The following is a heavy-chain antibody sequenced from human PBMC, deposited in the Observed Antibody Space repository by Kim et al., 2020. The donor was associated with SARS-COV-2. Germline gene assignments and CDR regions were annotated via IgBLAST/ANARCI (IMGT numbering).Heavy chain of an antibody. D-gene: IGHD1-1*01. V-gene: IGHV3-30*18. CDR2: ISYDGSNK. CDR1: GFTFSSYG. CDR3: AKDLSYDDEADYYYYGM. J-gene: IGHJ6*01. Sequence: GGSLRLSCAASGFTFSSYGMHWVRQAPGKGLEWVAVISYDGSNKYYADSVKGRFTISRDNSKNTLYLQMNSLRAEDTAVYYCAKDLSYDDEADYYYYGM.